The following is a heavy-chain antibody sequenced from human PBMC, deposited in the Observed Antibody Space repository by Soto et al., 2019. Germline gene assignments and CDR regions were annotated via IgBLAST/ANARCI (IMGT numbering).Heavy chain of an antibody. J-gene: IGHJ6*02. D-gene: IGHD6-6*01. CDR2: ISSSSSTI. V-gene: IGHV3-48*02. Sequence: GGSLRLSCAASGSTFSSYSMNWVRQAPGKGLEWVSYISSSSSTIYYADSVKGRFTISRDNAKNSLYLQMNSLRDEDTAVYYCARPEYSSSSYGMDVWGQGTTVTVS. CDR3: ARPEYSSSSYGMDV. CDR1: GSTFSSYS.